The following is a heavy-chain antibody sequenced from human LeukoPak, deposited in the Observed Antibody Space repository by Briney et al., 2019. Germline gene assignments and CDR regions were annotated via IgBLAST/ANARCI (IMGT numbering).Heavy chain of an antibody. CDR3: ARVVIAAAGTGAYYFDY. Sequence: GASVKVSCKASGYSFTSYGISWVRQAPGQGLEWMAWISGYNGHTNYARNFQGRVTLTRDTSTTTAYMELRSLRSDDMAVYYCARVVIAAAGTGAYYFDYWGQGTLVTVSS. CDR2: ISGYNGHT. J-gene: IGHJ4*02. D-gene: IGHD6-13*01. CDR1: GYSFTSYG. V-gene: IGHV1-18*03.